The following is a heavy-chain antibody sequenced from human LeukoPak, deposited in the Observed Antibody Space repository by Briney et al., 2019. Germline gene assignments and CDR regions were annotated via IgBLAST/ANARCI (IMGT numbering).Heavy chain of an antibody. CDR1: GGSFSGYY. CDR3: ARGPLSLDY. J-gene: IGHJ4*02. Sequence: SETLSLTCAVYGGSFSGYYWSWIRQPPGKGLEWIGEINHSGSTNYNPSLKSRVTISVDTSKNQFSLKLSSVTAADTAVYYCARGPLSLDYWGQGTLVTVSS. CDR2: INHSGST. V-gene: IGHV4-34*01.